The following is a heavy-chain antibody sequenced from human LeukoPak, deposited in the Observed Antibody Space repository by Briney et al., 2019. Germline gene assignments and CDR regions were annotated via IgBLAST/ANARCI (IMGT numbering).Heavy chain of an antibody. J-gene: IGHJ4*02. Sequence: GGSLRLSCAASGLAFSSYGMHWVRQAPGKGLEWVAVIWFDGSIKYYVDSVKGRFTIPRDNAKNSLYLQMNSLRAEDTAVYYCARDLRGDFWSGYYPNTFDYWGQGTLVTVSS. D-gene: IGHD3-3*01. CDR2: IWFDGSIK. CDR1: GLAFSSYG. V-gene: IGHV3-33*01. CDR3: ARDLRGDFWSGYYPNTFDY.